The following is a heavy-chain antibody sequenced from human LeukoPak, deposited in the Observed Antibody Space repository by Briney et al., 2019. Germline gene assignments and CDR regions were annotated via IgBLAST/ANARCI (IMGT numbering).Heavy chain of an antibody. D-gene: IGHD6-6*01. CDR2: INPNSGGT. V-gene: IGHV1-2*02. Sequence: ASVKVSCKASGYTFTGYYMHWVRQAPGQGLEWMGWINPNSGGTNYAQKFQGRVTMTRDTSISTAYMELSRLRSDDTTVYYCAGDLIAARPGPYNWFDPWGQGTLVTVSS. J-gene: IGHJ5*02. CDR1: GYTFTGYY. CDR3: AGDLIAARPGPYNWFDP.